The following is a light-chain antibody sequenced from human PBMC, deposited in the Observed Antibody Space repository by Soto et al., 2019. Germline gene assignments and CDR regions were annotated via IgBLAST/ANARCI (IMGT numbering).Light chain of an antibody. Sequence: QSVLTQPPSASGTPGQRVTIFCSGSSSNIGTNTVIWYQQLPGAAPKLLIYSDNQRPSGVPDRFSGYKSGTSASLAISGLQSEDEADYYCAAWDVSLVVFGGGTKLTVL. CDR1: SSNIGTNT. CDR3: AAWDVSLVV. CDR2: SDN. V-gene: IGLV1-44*01. J-gene: IGLJ2*01.